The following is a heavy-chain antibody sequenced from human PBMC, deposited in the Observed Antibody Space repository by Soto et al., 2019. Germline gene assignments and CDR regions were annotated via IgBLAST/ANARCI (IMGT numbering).Heavy chain of an antibody. CDR3: ARGCYDFWSGYCPFDY. CDR2: ISAYNGNT. J-gene: IGHJ4*02. Sequence: QVQLVQSGAEVKKPGASLKVSCKASGYTFTSYGISWVRQAPGHGLEWMGWISAYNGNTNYAQKLQGRVTMTTDTSTSTAYMELRSLRSDDTAVYYCARGCYDFWSGYCPFDYWGQGTLVTVSS. CDR1: GYTFTSYG. V-gene: IGHV1-18*01. D-gene: IGHD3-3*01.